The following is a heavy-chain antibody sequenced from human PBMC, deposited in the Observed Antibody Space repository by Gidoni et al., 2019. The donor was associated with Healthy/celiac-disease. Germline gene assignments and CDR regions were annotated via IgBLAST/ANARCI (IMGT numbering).Heavy chain of an antibody. J-gene: IGHJ4*02. D-gene: IGHD1-26*01. V-gene: IGHV3-30-3*01. CDR2: ISYDGSNK. CDR1: GFTFSSYA. Sequence: QVQLVESGGGVVQPGRSLRLSCAASGFTFSSYAMHWVRQAPGKGLEWVAVISYDGSNKYYADSVKGRFTISRDNSKNTLYLQMNSLRAEDTAVYYCARDATELGRFSGYFDYWGQGTLVTVSS. CDR3: ARDATELGRFSGYFDY.